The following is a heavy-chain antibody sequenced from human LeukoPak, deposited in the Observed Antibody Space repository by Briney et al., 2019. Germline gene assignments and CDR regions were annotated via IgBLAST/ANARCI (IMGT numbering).Heavy chain of an antibody. CDR2: IYYSGST. CDR3: ARGGIVATIPDFDY. Sequence: SETLSLTCTVSGGSISSYYWSWIRQPPGKGLEWIGYIYYSGSTNYNPSLKSRATISVDTSKNQFSLKLSSVTAADTAVYYCARGGIVATIPDFDYWGQGTPVTVSS. CDR1: GGSISSYY. V-gene: IGHV4-59*01. D-gene: IGHD5-12*01. J-gene: IGHJ4*02.